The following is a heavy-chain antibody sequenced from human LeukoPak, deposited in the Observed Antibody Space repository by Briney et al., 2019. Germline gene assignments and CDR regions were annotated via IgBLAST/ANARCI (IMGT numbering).Heavy chain of an antibody. CDR3: ARDDSTYYDFWSGYLI. D-gene: IGHD3-3*01. Sequence: PGRSLRLSCAASGFTFSSYAMHWVRQAPGKGLEWVAVISYDGSNKYYADSVKGRFTISRDNPKNTLYLQMNSLRAEDTAVYYCARDDSTYYDFWSGYLIWGQGTLVTVSS. CDR1: GFTFSSYA. V-gene: IGHV3-30*04. CDR2: ISYDGSNK. J-gene: IGHJ4*02.